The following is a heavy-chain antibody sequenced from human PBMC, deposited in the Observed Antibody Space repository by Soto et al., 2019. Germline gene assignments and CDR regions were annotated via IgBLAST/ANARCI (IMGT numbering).Heavy chain of an antibody. Sequence: QVQLQESGPGLVKPSETLSLTCTVSGGSVSSGSYYWSWIRQPPGKGLEWIGYIYYSGSTNYNPSLKSRVTISVDTSTNQFSLKLSSVTAADTAVYYCARGHDFWSGFYYGMDVWGQGTTVTVSS. CDR2: IYYSGST. V-gene: IGHV4-61*01. D-gene: IGHD3-3*01. CDR3: ARGHDFWSGFYYGMDV. J-gene: IGHJ6*02. CDR1: GGSVSSGSYY.